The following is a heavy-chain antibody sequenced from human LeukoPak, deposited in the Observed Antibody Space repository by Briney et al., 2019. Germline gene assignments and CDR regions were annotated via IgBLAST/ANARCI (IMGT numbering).Heavy chain of an antibody. CDR2: ISSSGSYI. Sequence: GGSLRLSCAASGFTFSTYSMNWVRQAPGKGLEWVSSISSSGSYIYYADSVKGRFTISRDNAKNTLYLQMKSLRAEDTAVYYCARAGAPYGFDIWGQGTMVTVSS. V-gene: IGHV3-21*01. CDR1: GFTFSTYS. D-gene: IGHD3-10*01. CDR3: ARAGAPYGFDI. J-gene: IGHJ3*02.